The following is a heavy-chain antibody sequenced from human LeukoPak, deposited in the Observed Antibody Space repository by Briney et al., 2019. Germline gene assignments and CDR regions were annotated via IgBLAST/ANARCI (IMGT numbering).Heavy chain of an antibody. CDR2: INPNSGGT. CDR3: ASGICSSTNCYTLFNMDV. V-gene: IGHV1-2*02. Sequence: GASVKVSCKASGYTFTGYYMHWVRQAPGQGLEWMGWINPNSGGTNYAQKFQGRVTMTRDTSISTAYMELSRLRSDDTAVYYCASGICSSTNCYTLFNMDVWGKGTTVTVSS. D-gene: IGHD2-2*02. CDR1: GYTFTGYY. J-gene: IGHJ6*03.